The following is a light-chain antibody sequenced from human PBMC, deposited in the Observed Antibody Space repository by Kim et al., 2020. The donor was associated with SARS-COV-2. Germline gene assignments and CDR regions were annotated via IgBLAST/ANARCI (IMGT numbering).Light chain of an antibody. CDR1: IGDIGAYNS. J-gene: IGLJ1*01. CDR2: EVT. Sequence: QSITIACTGSIGDIGAYNSVSWYQQHPGKAPKLILYEVTELPSGISHRFSGSKSAKTASLTISGLQAEDESDYYCTSYTSSNTLVFGTGTKVTVL. CDR3: TSYTSSNTLV. V-gene: IGLV2-14*01.